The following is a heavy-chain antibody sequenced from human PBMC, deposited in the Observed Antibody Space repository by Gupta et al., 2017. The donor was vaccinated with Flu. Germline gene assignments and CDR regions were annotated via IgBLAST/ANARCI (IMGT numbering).Heavy chain of an antibody. CDR1: GGSLSNYH. CDR2: FQYTGST. CDR3: ARSESGNDSGDY. J-gene: IGHJ4*02. Sequence: QVQLQESGPGLVKPSETLFLTCTVSGGSLSNYHWSWIRQPPGKGLEWIAYFQYTGSTTYSPSLESLVTISVDASENQFSLKLTSVTAADTAVYYCARSESGNDSGDYWGQGALVTVSS. V-gene: IGHV4-59*08. D-gene: IGHD5-12*01.